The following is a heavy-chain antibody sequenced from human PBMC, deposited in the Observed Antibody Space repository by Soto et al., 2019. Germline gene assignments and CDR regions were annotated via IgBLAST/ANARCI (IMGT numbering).Heavy chain of an antibody. CDR2: ISGSGGYT. CDR1: GFTFSSYA. V-gene: IGHV3-23*01. D-gene: IGHD2-15*01. J-gene: IGHJ4*02. CDR3: ATWTVVVVAATRGGYFDY. Sequence: EVQLLESGGGLVQPGGSLRLSCAASGFTFSSYAMSWVRQAPGKGLEWVSVISGSGGYTYYADCVKGRFTISRDNSKNTLYLQMNSLRAEDTAVYYCATWTVVVVAATRGGYFDYWGQGTLVTVSS.